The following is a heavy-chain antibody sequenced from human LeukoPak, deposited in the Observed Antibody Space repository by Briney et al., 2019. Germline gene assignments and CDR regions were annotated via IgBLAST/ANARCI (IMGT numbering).Heavy chain of an antibody. CDR2: ISYDGSNK. CDR1: GFTISSYA. J-gene: IGHJ4*02. Sequence: PGGSLRLSCAASGFTISSYAMHWVRQAPGKGLEWVAVISYDGSNKYYADSVKGRFTISRDNSKNTLYLQMNSLRAEDTAVYYCAREGFSSTSSPLDYWGQGTLVTVSS. D-gene: IGHD2-2*01. CDR3: AREGFSSTSSPLDY. V-gene: IGHV3-30-3*01.